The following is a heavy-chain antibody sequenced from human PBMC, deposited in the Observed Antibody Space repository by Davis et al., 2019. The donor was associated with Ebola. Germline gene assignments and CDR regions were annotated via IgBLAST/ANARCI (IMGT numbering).Heavy chain of an antibody. CDR1: GFTFSSYA. Sequence: PGGSLRLSCAASGFTFSSYAMHWVRQAPGKGLEWVAVISYDGSNKYYADSVKGRFTISRDNSKNTLYLQMNSLRAEDTAVYYCAKDLTTSYYYYMDVWGKGTTVTVSS. J-gene: IGHJ6*03. D-gene: IGHD1/OR15-1a*01. CDR2: ISYDGSNK. CDR3: AKDLTTSYYYYMDV. V-gene: IGHV3-30-3*01.